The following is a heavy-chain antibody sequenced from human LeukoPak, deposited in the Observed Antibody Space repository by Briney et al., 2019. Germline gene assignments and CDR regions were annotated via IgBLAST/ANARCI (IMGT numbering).Heavy chain of an antibody. Sequence: SETLSLTCTVSGDSISSGGFYWSWLRQHPGKGLEWIGYIYYSGSTYYNPSLKSRVSISVDTSENQFSLRLSSVTAADTAVYYCARRGSTAYSSGWYDYWGQGTLVTVSS. CDR3: ARRGSTAYSSGWYDY. CDR1: GDSISSGGFY. J-gene: IGHJ4*02. D-gene: IGHD6-19*01. CDR2: IYYSGST. V-gene: IGHV4-31*03.